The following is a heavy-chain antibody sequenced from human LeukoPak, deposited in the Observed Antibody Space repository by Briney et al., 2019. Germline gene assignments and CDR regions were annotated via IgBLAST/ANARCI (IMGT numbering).Heavy chain of an antibody. D-gene: IGHD3-22*01. J-gene: IGHJ5*02. CDR2: ISWNSGSI. V-gene: IGHV3-9*01. Sequence: GGSLRLSCAASGFTFDDYAMHWVRQAPGKGLEWVSGISWNSGSIGYADSVKGRFTISRDNAKNSLFLQINSLRAEDTAVYYCANGGTYSSGPWGQGALVTVSS. CDR3: ANGGTYSSGP. CDR1: GFTFDDYA.